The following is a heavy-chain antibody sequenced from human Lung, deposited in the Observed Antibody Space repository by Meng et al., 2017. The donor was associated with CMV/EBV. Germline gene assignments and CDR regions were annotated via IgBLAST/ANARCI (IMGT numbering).Heavy chain of an antibody. V-gene: IGHV1-18*01. D-gene: IGHD3-10*01. CDR1: GYTFITYG. CDR2: ISAYDGDI. Sequence: ASGYTFITYGIIWVRQDPGQGLEWMGWISAYDGDIQYAQKFQGRVTMTTDTSTSPAYMELRRLKSADTAVYYCARDASNYYASGSGYWGQGTLVTVSS. J-gene: IGHJ4*02. CDR3: ARDASNYYASGSGY.